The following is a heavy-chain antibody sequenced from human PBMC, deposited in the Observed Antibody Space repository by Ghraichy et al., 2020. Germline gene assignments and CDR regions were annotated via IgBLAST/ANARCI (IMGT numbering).Heavy chain of an antibody. CDR1: GFTFSSYD. J-gene: IGHJ6*02. V-gene: IGHV3-13*04. CDR3: ARAVKESVRYFDWLFLYHYGMDV. CDR2: IGTAGDT. Sequence: GGSLRLSCAASGFTFSSYDMHWVRQATGKGLEWVSAIGTAGDTYYPGSVKGRFTISRENAKNSLYLQMNSLRAGDTAVYYCARAVKESVRYFDWLFLYHYGMDVWGQGTTVTVSS. D-gene: IGHD3-9*01.